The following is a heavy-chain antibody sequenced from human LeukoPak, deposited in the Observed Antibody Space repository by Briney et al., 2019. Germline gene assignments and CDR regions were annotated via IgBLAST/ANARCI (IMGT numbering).Heavy chain of an antibody. CDR1: GYTFTSYG. J-gene: IGHJ4*02. D-gene: IGHD5-24*01. Sequence: SSVTVSCQPSGYTFTSYGITWVRQAPGPGLEWMGWIGTYNGNTEYAQKPQVRVRVTTDTSTATAYMELRSLRSDDTAVYYCARVMRRDAYNRPLDYWGQGTLVTVSS. V-gene: IGHV1-18*01. CDR2: IGTYNGNT. CDR3: ARVMRRDAYNRPLDY.